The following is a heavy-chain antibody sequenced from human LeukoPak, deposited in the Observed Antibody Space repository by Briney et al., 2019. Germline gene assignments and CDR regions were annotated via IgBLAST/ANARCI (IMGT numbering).Heavy chain of an antibody. CDR1: GLTIRNYW. J-gene: IGHJ5*02. D-gene: IGHD3-10*01. Sequence: GGSLRLSCEASGLTIRNYWMSWARQAPGKGLEWVANIKQDGSEKHYVDSVKGRFTISRDNTKNSLYLQMNSLRAEDTAVYYCAKDIRVRDNWFDPWGQGTLVTVSS. V-gene: IGHV3-7*03. CDR3: AKDIRVRDNWFDP. CDR2: IKQDGSEK.